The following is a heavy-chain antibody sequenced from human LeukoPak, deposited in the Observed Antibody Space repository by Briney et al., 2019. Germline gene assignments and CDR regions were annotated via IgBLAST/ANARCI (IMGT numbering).Heavy chain of an antibody. J-gene: IGHJ4*02. CDR3: ARAHTSSWYMDY. V-gene: IGHV4-59*01. Sequence: SETLSLTCTVSGGSISSNYWSWIRQPPGKGLEWIGYIYYSGSTNYNASLKSRVTISVDTSKNQLSLKLSSVTAADTALYYCARAHTSSWYMDYWGQGTLVTVSS. CDR2: IYYSGST. CDR1: GGSISSNY. D-gene: IGHD6-13*01.